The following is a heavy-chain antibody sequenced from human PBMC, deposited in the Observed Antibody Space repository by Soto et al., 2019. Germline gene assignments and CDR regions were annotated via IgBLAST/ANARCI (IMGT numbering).Heavy chain of an antibody. CDR1: GGSVSSGSYY. D-gene: IGHD6-13*01. Sequence: VQLQESGPGLVKPSETLSLTCTVSGGSVSSGSYYWSWSRQPPGKGLESIGYIYYSGSTNYNPSLKSRVTISVDTSKNQFSLKLSSVTAADTAVYYCARDWSSWSYYYYYGMDVWGHGTTVTVSS. CDR3: ARDWSSWSYYYYYGMDV. V-gene: IGHV4-61*01. CDR2: IYYSGST. J-gene: IGHJ6*02.